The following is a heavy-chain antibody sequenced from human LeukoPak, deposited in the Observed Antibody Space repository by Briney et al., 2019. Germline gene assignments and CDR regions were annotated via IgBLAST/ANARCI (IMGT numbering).Heavy chain of an antibody. J-gene: IGHJ5*02. CDR2: IYYSGST. Sequence: PSETLSLTCTVSGCSISSSSYYWGWLRPPPGQGLEWSGSIYYSGSTYSNPSLKSRVTISVDTSKNQFSLKLSSVTAADTAVYYCARHSGYSYPRFDPWGQGTLVTVSS. CDR3: ARHSGYSYPRFDP. CDR1: GCSISSSSYY. D-gene: IGHD5-18*01. V-gene: IGHV4-39*01.